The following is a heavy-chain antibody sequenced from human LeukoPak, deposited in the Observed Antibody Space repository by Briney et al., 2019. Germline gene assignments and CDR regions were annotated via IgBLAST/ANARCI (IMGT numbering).Heavy chain of an antibody. CDR3: ARGLAGWNYNPNFDY. J-gene: IGHJ4*02. D-gene: IGHD1-7*01. CDR1: GYTFTGYY. V-gene: IGHV1-2*02. Sequence: ASVKVSCKASGYTFTGYYMHWVRQAPGQGLEWMGWINPNSGGTNYAQKFQGRVTMTRDTSISTAYMELSRLRSDDTAVYYCARGLAGWNYNPNFDYWGQGTLVTVSS. CDR2: INPNSGGT.